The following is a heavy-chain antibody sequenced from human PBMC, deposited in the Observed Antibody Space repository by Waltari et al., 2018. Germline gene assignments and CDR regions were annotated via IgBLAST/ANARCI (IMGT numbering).Heavy chain of an antibody. J-gene: IGHJ4*02. D-gene: IGHD5-12*01. CDR3: ASGLDSDGYNWDYFDY. Sequence: QVQLVESGGGVVQPGRSLRLSCAASGFTFSSYAMHWVRQAPGKGLEWVAVISYDGSNKYYADSVKGRFTISRDNSKNTLYLQMNSLRAEDTAVYYCASGLDSDGYNWDYFDYWGQGTLVTVSS. V-gene: IGHV3-30-3*01. CDR1: GFTFSSYA. CDR2: ISYDGSNK.